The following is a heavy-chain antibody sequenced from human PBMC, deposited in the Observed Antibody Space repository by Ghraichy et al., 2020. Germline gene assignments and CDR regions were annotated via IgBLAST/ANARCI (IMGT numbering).Heavy chain of an antibody. J-gene: IGHJ4*02. CDR2: INHSGST. V-gene: IGHV4-34*01. D-gene: IGHD5-18*01. Sequence: SETLSLTCAVYGGSFSGYYWSWIRQPPGKGLEWIGEINHSGSTNYNPSLKSRVTISVDTSKNQFSLKLSSVTAADTAVYYCARGQGRYSYGPTRYFDYWGQGTLVTVSS. CDR1: GGSFSGYY. CDR3: ARGQGRYSYGPTRYFDY.